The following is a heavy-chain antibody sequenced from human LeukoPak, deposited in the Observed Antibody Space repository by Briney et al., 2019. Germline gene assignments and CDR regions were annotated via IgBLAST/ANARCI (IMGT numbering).Heavy chain of an antibody. Sequence: SETLSLTCTVSGGSISSGGYYWSWIRQPPGKGLEWIGYIYHSGSTYYNPSLKSRVTISIDTSKNQFSLRLSSVTAADTGVYYCARSNGPGTHYLHHWGQGTLVTVSS. CDR3: ARSNGPGTHYLHH. V-gene: IGHV4-30-2*01. D-gene: IGHD3-10*01. J-gene: IGHJ4*02. CDR2: IYHSGST. CDR1: GGSISSGGYY.